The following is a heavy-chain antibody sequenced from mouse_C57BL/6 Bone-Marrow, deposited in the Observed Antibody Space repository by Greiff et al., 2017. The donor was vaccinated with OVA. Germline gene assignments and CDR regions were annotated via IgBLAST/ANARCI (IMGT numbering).Heavy chain of an antibody. CDR3: ARGDGYYVGPYFDY. J-gene: IGHJ2*01. CDR2: IYPGDGDT. Sequence: VQRVESGAELVKPGASVKISCKASGYAFSSYWMNWVKQRPGKGLEWIGQIYPGDGDTNYNGKFKGKATLTAYKSSSTAYMQLSSLTSEDSAVYFCARGDGYYVGPYFDYWGQGTTLTVSS. CDR1: GYAFSSYW. D-gene: IGHD2-3*01. V-gene: IGHV1-80*01.